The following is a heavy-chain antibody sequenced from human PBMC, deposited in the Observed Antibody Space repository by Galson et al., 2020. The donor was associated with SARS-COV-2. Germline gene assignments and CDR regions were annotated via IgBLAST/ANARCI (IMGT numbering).Heavy chain of an antibody. D-gene: IGHD2-8*01. V-gene: IGHV3-23*01. CDR3: ARQPGYCTTGVCYKFDS. J-gene: IGHJ4*02. CDR2: TGGGT. Sequence: TGGSLRLSCVASGFTFRNHAMSWFRQAPGKGLEWVSVTGGGTYYADSVKGRFTISRDNSKNTLFLQMNSLRAEDTAVYYCARQPGYCTTGVCYKFDSWGQGTLVTVSS. CDR1: GFTFRNHA.